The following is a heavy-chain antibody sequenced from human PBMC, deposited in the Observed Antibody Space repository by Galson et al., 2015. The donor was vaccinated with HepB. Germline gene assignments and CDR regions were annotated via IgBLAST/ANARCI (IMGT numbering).Heavy chain of an antibody. CDR1: GFTFGSYW. D-gene: IGHD3-22*01. CDR2: IKQDGSEK. V-gene: IGHV3-7*03. Sequence: SLRLSCAASGFTFGSYWMSWVRQAPGKGREWVANIKQDGSEKSYVDSVKGRFTISRDNAKNSLYLQMSSLRAEDTAIYYCARRGGRYYYDTSEYPHAFDYWGQGTLVTVSS. CDR3: ARRGGRYYYDTSEYPHAFDY. J-gene: IGHJ4*02.